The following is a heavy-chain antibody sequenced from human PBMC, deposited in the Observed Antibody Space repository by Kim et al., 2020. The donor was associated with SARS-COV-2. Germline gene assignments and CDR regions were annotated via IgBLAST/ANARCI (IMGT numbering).Heavy chain of an antibody. CDR3: ARDRIAAAAYYYYYMDV. D-gene: IGHD6-13*01. Sequence: FQGRVTITRDTSASTAYMELSSLRSEDTAVYYCARDRIAAAAYYYYYMDVWGKGTTVTVSS. V-gene: IGHV1-3*01. J-gene: IGHJ6*03.